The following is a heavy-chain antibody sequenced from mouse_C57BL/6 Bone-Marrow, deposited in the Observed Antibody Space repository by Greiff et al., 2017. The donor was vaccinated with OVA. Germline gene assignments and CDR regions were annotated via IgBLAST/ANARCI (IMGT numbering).Heavy chain of an antibody. CDR3: ARSEDYYDYDGFAY. CDR1: GSSFTDYN. D-gene: IGHD2-4*01. J-gene: IGHJ3*01. Sequence: VKPGASVQISCEASGSSFTDYNMNWVKQSNGKSREWIGVINPNYGTTSYNQKFKDKATLTVDHSSSTAYMQLNSLTSEDSAVYYCARSEDYYDYDGFAYWGQGTLVTVSA. V-gene: IGHV1-39*01. CDR2: INPNYGTT.